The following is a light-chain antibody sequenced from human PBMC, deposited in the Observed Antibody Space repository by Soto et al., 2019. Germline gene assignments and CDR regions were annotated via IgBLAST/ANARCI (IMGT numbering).Light chain of an antibody. CDR1: QSISTN. CDR2: AAS. J-gene: IGKJ4*01. Sequence: DIQMTQSPSSLSASVVDRVTITCRASQSISTNLNWYQQKAGKAPKLLIYAASTLQSGVPSTFSGSGSGTDFTLTISSLQPEDFATYFCQQCYGTPLTFGGGTKVDIK. CDR3: QQCYGTPLT. V-gene: IGKV1-39*01.